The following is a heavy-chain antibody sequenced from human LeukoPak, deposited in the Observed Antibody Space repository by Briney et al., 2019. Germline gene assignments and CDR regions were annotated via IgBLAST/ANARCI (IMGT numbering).Heavy chain of an antibody. D-gene: IGHD3-10*01. V-gene: IGHV3-23*01. CDR1: GFTFSSYA. J-gene: IGHJ4*02. Sequence: GGSLRLSCAASGFTFSSYAMSWVRQAPGKGLEWVSAICGSGGSTYYADSVKGRFTTSRDNSKNTLYLQMNSLRAEDTAVYYCAKMEGLLTYYYGSGSSPGVDYWGQGTLVTVSS. CDR3: AKMEGLLTYYYGSGSSPGVDY. CDR2: ICGSGGST.